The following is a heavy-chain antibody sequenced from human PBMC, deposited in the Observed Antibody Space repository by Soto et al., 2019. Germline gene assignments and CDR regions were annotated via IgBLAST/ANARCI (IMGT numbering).Heavy chain of an antibody. D-gene: IGHD2-15*01. V-gene: IGHV3-13*01. CDR2: IGTAGDT. CDR3: AKSQEVGAHFFDS. CDR1: GFTFSGLD. J-gene: IGHJ4*02. Sequence: EVQLVESGGNLVQPGGSLRLSCEASGFTFSGLDMHWVRQPPGKGLEWVSSIGTAGDTYYAVSVKGRFTISRDNAKNSLSLHMNSLRAGDMAVYFCAKSQEVGAHFFDSWGQGTQVTVSS.